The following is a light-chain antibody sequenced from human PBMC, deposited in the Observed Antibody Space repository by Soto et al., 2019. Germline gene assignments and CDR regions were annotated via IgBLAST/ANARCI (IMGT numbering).Light chain of an antibody. CDR2: GAS. J-gene: IGKJ5*01. Sequence: EIVMTQSPATLSVSPGERATLSCRASQSVSSNLAWYQQKPGQAPRLLIYGASTRATGIPARFSGSGSGTEFTLTISSLQSEDLAVYYCHQYNDWPPITFGQGTRLSIK. CDR3: HQYNDWPPIT. V-gene: IGKV3D-15*01. CDR1: QSVSSN.